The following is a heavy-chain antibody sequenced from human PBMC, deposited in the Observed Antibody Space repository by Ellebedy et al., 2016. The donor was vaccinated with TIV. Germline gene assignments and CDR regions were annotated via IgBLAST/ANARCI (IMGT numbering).Heavy chain of an antibody. CDR3: ARDLVNSRGDFWSGYSSGFASLYYYYYYMDV. CDR1: GGTFSSYA. D-gene: IGHD3-3*01. V-gene: IGHV1-69*13. J-gene: IGHJ6*03. CDR2: IIPIFGTA. Sequence: SVKVSXXASGGTFSSYAISWVRQAPGQGLEWMGGIIPIFGTANYAQKFQGRVTITADESTSTAYMELSSLRSEDTAVYYCARDLVNSRGDFWSGYSSGFASLYYYYYYMDVWGKGTTVTVSS.